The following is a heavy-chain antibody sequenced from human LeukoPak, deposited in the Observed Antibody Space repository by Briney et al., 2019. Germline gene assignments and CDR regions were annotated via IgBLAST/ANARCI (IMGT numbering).Heavy chain of an antibody. D-gene: IGHD3-9*01. J-gene: IGHJ4*02. Sequence: SVKVSCKASGGTFSSYAISWVRQAPGQGLEWMGGIIPFFGTANYAQKFQGRVTITADKSTSTAYMGLSSLRSEDTAVYYCARARGGDDILTLDYWGQGTLVTVSS. V-gene: IGHV1-69*06. CDR2: IIPFFGTA. CDR3: ARARGGDDILTLDY. CDR1: GGTFSSYA.